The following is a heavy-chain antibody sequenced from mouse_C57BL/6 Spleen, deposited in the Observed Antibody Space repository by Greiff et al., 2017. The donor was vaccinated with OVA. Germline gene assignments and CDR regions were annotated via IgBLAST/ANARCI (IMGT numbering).Heavy chain of an antibody. J-gene: IGHJ3*01. Sequence: EVQLQQSGPELVKPGASVKISCKASGYTFTDYYMNWVKQSHGKSLEWIGDINPNNGGTSYNQKFKGKATLTVDKSSSTAYMELRSLASADSAVYYCARDNYVAHWGQETLVTVSA. V-gene: IGHV1-26*01. D-gene: IGHD2-12*01. CDR1: GYTFTDYY. CDR2: INPNNGGT. CDR3: ARDNYVAH.